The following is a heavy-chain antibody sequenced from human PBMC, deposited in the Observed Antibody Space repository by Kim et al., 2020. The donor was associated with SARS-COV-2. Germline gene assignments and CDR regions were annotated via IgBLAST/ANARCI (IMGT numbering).Heavy chain of an antibody. CDR1: GFTFSSYA. CDR2: IWDDGSNK. D-gene: IGHD6-19*01. CDR3: AKDSGVAVASKDY. J-gene: IGHJ4*02. Sequence: GGSLRLSCAASGFTFSSYAMRWVRQAPGKGLEWVAAIWDDGSNKYYADSVKGRFTISRDNSKNTLYLQMNSLRAEDTAVYYCAKDSGVAVASKDYWGQGTLVTVSS. V-gene: IGHV3-33*06.